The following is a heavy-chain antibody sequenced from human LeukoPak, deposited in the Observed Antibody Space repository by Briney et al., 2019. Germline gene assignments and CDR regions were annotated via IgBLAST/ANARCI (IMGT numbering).Heavy chain of an antibody. Sequence: GGSLRLSCAASGFTFSSYAMSWVRQAPGKGLEWVSAISGSGGSTYYADSVKGRFTISRDNSKNTLYLQMNSLRAEDTAVYYCANQRPSIVVVPAAFDYWGQGTLVTVSS. CDR1: GFTFSSYA. V-gene: IGHV3-23*01. D-gene: IGHD2-2*01. J-gene: IGHJ4*02. CDR3: ANQRPSIVVVPAAFDY. CDR2: ISGSGGST.